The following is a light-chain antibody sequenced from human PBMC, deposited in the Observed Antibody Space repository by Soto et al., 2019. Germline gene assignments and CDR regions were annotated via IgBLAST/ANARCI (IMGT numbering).Light chain of an antibody. J-gene: IGKJ1*01. CDR2: GAS. Sequence: EIVLTQSPGTLSLSPGERATLSCRASQSVSNNYLAWYQQKPGQAPRLLMYGASSRATGIPDRFSGSGSGTELTLTLCRLEPQDLAVYYCQQYGSSPWTVGQGTKLEIK. CDR1: QSVSNNY. CDR3: QQYGSSPWT. V-gene: IGKV3-20*01.